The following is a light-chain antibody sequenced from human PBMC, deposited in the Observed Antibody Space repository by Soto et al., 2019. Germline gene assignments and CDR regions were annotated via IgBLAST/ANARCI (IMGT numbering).Light chain of an antibody. Sequence: EIVLTQSPGTLSLSPGERATLSCWASQSVDMYLAWYQQKPGQAPRLLIYDASNRATGVPARFSGSGSGTGFTLTISSLEPEDFAVYYCQQRRSWPLTFGGGTKVEIK. J-gene: IGKJ4*01. CDR1: QSVDMY. CDR2: DAS. CDR3: QQRRSWPLT. V-gene: IGKV3-11*01.